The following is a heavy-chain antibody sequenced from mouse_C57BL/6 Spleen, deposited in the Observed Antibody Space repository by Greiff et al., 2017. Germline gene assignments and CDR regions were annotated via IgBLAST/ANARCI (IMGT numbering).Heavy chain of an antibody. J-gene: IGHJ3*01. Sequence: QVQLKESGAELARPGASVKLSCKASGYTFTSYGISWVKQRTGQGLEWIGEIYPRSGNTYYNEKFKGKATLTADKSSSTAYMELRSLTSEDSAVYFCARPAAQAWFAYWGQGTLVTVSA. CDR1: GYTFTSYG. D-gene: IGHD3-2*02. V-gene: IGHV1-81*01. CDR3: ARPAAQAWFAY. CDR2: IYPRSGNT.